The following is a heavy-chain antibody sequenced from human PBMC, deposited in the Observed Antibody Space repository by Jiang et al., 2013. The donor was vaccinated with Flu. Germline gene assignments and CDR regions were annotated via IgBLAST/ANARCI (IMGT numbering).Heavy chain of an antibody. CDR3: ASSSWYGNWFDP. CDR2: IYYSGST. CDR1: GGPISSSSYY. Sequence: ETLSLTCTVSGGPISSSSYYWGWIRQPPGKGLEWIGSIYYSGSTYYNPSLKSRVTISVDTSKNQFSLKLSSVTAADTAVYYCASSSWYGNWFDPWGQGTLVTVSS. J-gene: IGHJ5*02. V-gene: IGHV4-39*07. D-gene: IGHD6-13*01.